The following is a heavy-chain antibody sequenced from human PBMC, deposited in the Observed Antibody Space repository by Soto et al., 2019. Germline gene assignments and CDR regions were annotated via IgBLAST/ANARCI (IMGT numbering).Heavy chain of an antibody. Sequence: QVQVVESGGGVVQPGRSLRLSCTASGFSFRSYGMHWVRQAPGKGLEWVAVIWYDGSKKYYGDSVKGRFTISRDDSKSKVYLHMNSLRAEDTAGYYCARDTWGLDYWGQGPQVTVSS. CDR2: IWYDGSKK. CDR1: GFSFRSYG. J-gene: IGHJ4*02. V-gene: IGHV3-33*01. CDR3: ARDTWGLDY. D-gene: IGHD3-16*01.